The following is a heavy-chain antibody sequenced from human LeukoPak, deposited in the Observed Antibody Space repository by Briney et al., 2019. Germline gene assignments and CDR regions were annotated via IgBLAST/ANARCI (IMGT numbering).Heavy chain of an antibody. CDR1: GGSISSGGYY. D-gene: IGHD5-12*01. CDR2: IYYSGNT. J-gene: IGHJ4*02. V-gene: IGHV4-30-4*08. Sequence: SETLSLTCTVSGGSISSGGYYWSWIRQHPGKGLEWIGYIYYSGNTYYNPSLKSRVTISVDMSKNQFSLKLSSVTAADTAVYYCARVTKGGYGYFDYWGQGTLVTVSS. CDR3: ARVTKGGYGYFDY.